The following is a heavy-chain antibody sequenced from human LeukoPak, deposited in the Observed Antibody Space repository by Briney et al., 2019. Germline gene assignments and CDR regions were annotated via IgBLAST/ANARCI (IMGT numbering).Heavy chain of an antibody. CDR2: ISWNSGSV. CDR1: GFTFDDYA. J-gene: IGHJ4*02. D-gene: IGHD2-21*02. V-gene: IGHV3-9*03. CDR3: AKATDFTYCGGDCYQGYYFDS. Sequence: GGSLRLSCAASGFTFDDYAMHWVRQAPGKCLEWVSCISWNSGSVVYADSVKGRFTISRDNAKNSLYLQMNSLSAEDMALYYCAKATDFTYCGGDCYQGYYFDSWGQGTLVTVSS.